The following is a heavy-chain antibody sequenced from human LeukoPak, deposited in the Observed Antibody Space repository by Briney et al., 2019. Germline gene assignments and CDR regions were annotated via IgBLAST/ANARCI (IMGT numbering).Heavy chain of an antibody. CDR2: IYHSGST. Sequence: SETLSLTCAVSGGSISSSNWWSWVRQPPGKGLEWIGEIYHSGSTNYNPSLKSRVTISVDKSKNQFSLKLSSVTAADTAVYYCASLYSSGSCGMDVWGKGTTVTVSS. V-gene: IGHV4-4*02. CDR3: ASLYSSGSCGMDV. J-gene: IGHJ6*04. D-gene: IGHD6-25*01. CDR1: GGSISSSNW.